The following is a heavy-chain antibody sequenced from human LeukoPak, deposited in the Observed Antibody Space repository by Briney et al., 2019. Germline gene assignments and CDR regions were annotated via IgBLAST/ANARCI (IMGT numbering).Heavy chain of an antibody. J-gene: IGHJ4*02. CDR1: GFTFSSYA. CDR3: ARDLGLFAVAEYYFDY. V-gene: IGHV3-30-3*01. Sequence: PGGSLRLSCAASGFTFSSYAMHWVRQAPGKGLEWVAVISYDGSNKYYADSVKGRFTISRDNSKNTLYLQMNSLRAEDTAVYYCARDLGLFAVAEYYFDYWGQGTLVTVSS. D-gene: IGHD6-19*01. CDR2: ISYDGSNK.